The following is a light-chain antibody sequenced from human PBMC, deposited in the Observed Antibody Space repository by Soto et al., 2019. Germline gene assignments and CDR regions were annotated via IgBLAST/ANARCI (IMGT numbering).Light chain of an antibody. CDR3: QQSFSPIPFGGGTPQLT. J-gene: IGKJ4*01. CDR1: QTISVY. CDR2: TAS. V-gene: IGKV1-39*01. Sequence: DIQMTQSPSSLSASVGDTVIITCRASQTISVYLNWYQQIAGKAPKLLIYTASTLQTGVPSRFSGSGYGTDFTLTNSRRQHEDVATYYWQQSFSPIPFGGGTPQLTFGGGTKVEIK.